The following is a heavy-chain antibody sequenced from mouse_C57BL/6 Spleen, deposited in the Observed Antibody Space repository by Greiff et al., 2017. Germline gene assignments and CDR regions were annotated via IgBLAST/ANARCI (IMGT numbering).Heavy chain of an antibody. Sequence: VQLKESGAGLVKPGGSLKLSCAASGFTFSSYAMSWVRQTPEKRLEWVAYISSGGDYIYYADTVKGRFTISRDNARNTLYLQMSSLKSEDTAMYYCTREGTGTWDYWGQGTTLTVSS. D-gene: IGHD4-1*01. J-gene: IGHJ2*01. CDR3: TREGTGTWDY. CDR2: ISSGGDYI. V-gene: IGHV5-9-1*02. CDR1: GFTFSSYA.